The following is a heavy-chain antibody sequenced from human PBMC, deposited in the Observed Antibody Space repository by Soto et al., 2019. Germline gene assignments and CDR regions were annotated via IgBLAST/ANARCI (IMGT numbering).Heavy chain of an antibody. CDR3: AKNPADIVATIDQGSVHYYYYGMDV. CDR1: GFTFSSYA. J-gene: IGHJ6*02. Sequence: GGSLRLSCAASGFTFSSYAMSWVRQAPGKGLEWVSAISGSGGSTYYADSVKGRFTISRDNSKNTLYLQMNSLRAEDTAVYYCAKNPADIVATIDQGSVHYYYYGMDVWGQGTTVTVSS. V-gene: IGHV3-23*01. D-gene: IGHD5-12*01. CDR2: ISGSGGST.